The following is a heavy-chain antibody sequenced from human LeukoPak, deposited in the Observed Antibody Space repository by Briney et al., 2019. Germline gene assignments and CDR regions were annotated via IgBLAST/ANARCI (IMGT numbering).Heavy chain of an antibody. Sequence: GGSLRLSCAASGFTFSRYYMHWVRQAPGKGLVWVSRINSDGSSTSYADSVKGRFTISRDNAKNTLYLQMNSLRAEDTAVYYRATSWELTYYFDYWGQGTLVTVSS. D-gene: IGHD1-26*01. J-gene: IGHJ4*02. CDR2: INSDGSST. CDR1: GFTFSRYY. V-gene: IGHV3-74*01. CDR3: ATSWELTYYFDY.